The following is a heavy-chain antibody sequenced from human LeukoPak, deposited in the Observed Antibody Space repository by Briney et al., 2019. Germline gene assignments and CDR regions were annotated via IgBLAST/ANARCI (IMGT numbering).Heavy chain of an antibody. CDR1: GFTFDDYG. V-gene: IGHV3-20*04. D-gene: IGHD2-2*01. Sequence: GGSLRLSCAASGFTFDDYGMSWVRQAPGKGLGWVSGINWNGGSTGYADSVKGRFTISRDNAKNSLYLQMNSLRAEDTALYYCARVGCSSPSCYGYYYYMDVWGKGTTVTISS. CDR3: ARVGCSSPSCYGYYYYMDV. J-gene: IGHJ6*03. CDR2: INWNGGST.